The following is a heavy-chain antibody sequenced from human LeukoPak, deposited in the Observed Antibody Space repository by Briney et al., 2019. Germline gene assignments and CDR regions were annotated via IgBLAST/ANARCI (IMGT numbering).Heavy chain of an antibody. V-gene: IGHV1-2*02. CDR3: ARVTDTADY. J-gene: IGHJ4*02. CDR2: INPNSGGT. CDR1: GCALTAWY. D-gene: IGHD5-18*01. Sequence: ASVTVSCTASGCALTAWYMHWVRQAPGQGLEWMGWINPNSGGTNYAQKFQGRVTMTRDTSISTAYMELSRLRSDDTAVYYCARVTDTADYWGQGTLVTVSS.